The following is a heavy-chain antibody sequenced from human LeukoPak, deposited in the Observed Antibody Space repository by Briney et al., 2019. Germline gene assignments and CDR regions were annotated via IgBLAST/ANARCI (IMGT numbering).Heavy chain of an antibody. CDR1: GFTVSSSY. CDR2: IYSGGST. V-gene: IGHV3-53*01. Sequence: GGSLRLSCAASGFTVSSSYMSWVRQAPEKGLEWVSVIYSGGSTNYADSVKGRFTISRDSSKNTVYLQMNSLRDEDTAVYYCARCSGWHTSFDYWGQGTLVTVSS. J-gene: IGHJ4*02. D-gene: IGHD6-19*01. CDR3: ARCSGWHTSFDY.